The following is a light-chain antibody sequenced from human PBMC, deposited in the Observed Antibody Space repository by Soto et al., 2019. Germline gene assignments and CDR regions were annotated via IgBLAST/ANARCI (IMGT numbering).Light chain of an antibody. J-gene: IGLJ3*02. CDR2: DVS. CDR1: SSDVGGYNY. V-gene: IGLV2-14*03. CDR3: SSYTSSSTFA. Sequence: QSALTQPASVSGSPGQSITISCTGTSSDVGGYNYVSWYQHYPGKAPKLMIYDVSNRPSGVSNRFSGSKSGNTASLTISGLQPEDEDDYYCSSYTSSSTFAFGGGTKLTVL.